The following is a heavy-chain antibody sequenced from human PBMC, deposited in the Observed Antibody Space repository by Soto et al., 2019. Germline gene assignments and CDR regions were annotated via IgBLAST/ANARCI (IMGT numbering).Heavy chain of an antibody. D-gene: IGHD3-22*01. J-gene: IGHJ4*02. V-gene: IGHV4-61*01. CDR3: AGLLPYDGGGYVGLDS. CDR1: GGSVSSGSYY. CDR2: IYYSGST. Sequence: QVQLQESGPGLVKPSETLSLTCTVSGGSVSSGSYYWSWIRQPPGKGLEWIGYIYYSGSTNYNPSPRIRVTLSVAPPKTRSSRRLGSGPAPAPAVYYWAGLLPYDGGGYVGLDSWGRGPLSPSPQ.